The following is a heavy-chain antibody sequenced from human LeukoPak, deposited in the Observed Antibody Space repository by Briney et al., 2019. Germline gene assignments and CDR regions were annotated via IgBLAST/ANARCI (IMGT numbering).Heavy chain of an antibody. Sequence: SETLSLTCAVYGGSFSGYYWSWIRQPPGKGLEWIGYIYYSGSTNYNPSLKSRVTISVDTSKNQFSLKLSSVTAADTAVYYCAGMVRGVKMDPWGQGTLVTVSS. J-gene: IGHJ5*02. D-gene: IGHD3-10*01. CDR1: GGSFSGYY. V-gene: IGHV4-59*01. CDR3: AGMVRGVKMDP. CDR2: IYYSGST.